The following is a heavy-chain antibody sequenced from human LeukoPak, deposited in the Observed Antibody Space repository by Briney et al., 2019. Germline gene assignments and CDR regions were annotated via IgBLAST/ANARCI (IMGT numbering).Heavy chain of an antibody. Sequence: ASVKVSCKASGYTFTGYYMHWVRQAPGQGLEWMGWINPNSGGTNYAQKFQGRVTMTRDTSTSTAYMELSRLRSDDTAVYYCARELLVVVPAAIPFDPWGQGTLVTVSS. CDR2: INPNSGGT. J-gene: IGHJ5*02. D-gene: IGHD2-2*01. CDR1: GYTFTGYY. CDR3: ARELLVVVPAAIPFDP. V-gene: IGHV1-2*02.